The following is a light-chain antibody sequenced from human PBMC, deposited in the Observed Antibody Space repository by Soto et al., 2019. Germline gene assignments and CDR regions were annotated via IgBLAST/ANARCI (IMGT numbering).Light chain of an antibody. V-gene: IGLV2-14*01. CDR3: RSYTSSSTGV. Sequence: QSVLTQPASVSGSPGQSITISCTGTSSDVGGYNYVSWYQQHPGKAPKLMIYDVSNRPSGVSNRFSGSKSGNTASLTISGLQAEDEADYYCRSYTSSSTGVFGPGTKVTVL. J-gene: IGLJ1*01. CDR2: DVS. CDR1: SSDVGGYNY.